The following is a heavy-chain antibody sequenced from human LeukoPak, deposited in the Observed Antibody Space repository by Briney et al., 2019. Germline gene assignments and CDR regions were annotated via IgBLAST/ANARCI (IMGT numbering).Heavy chain of an antibody. J-gene: IGHJ4*02. D-gene: IGHD3-9*01. V-gene: IGHV1-18*01. CDR1: GYTFTSYG. Sequence: ASVKVSCKASGYTFTSYGISWVRQAPGQGLEWMGWISAYNGNTNYAQKLQGRVTMTTDTSTSTAYMELRSLRSEDTAVYYCASWNWLDGRFDYWGQGTLVTVSS. CDR2: ISAYNGNT. CDR3: ASWNWLDGRFDY.